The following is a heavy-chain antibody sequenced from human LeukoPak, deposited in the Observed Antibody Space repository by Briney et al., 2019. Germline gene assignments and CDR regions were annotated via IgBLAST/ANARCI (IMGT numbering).Heavy chain of an antibody. Sequence: PSETLSLTCAVYGGSFSGYYWSWIRQPPGKGLEWIGEINHSGSTNYNPSLKSRVTISVDTSKNQFSLKLSSVTAADTAVYYCAGERGYSYLLDYWGQGTLVTVSS. J-gene: IGHJ4*02. D-gene: IGHD5-18*01. V-gene: IGHV4-34*01. CDR1: GGSFSGYY. CDR3: AGERGYSYLLDY. CDR2: INHSGST.